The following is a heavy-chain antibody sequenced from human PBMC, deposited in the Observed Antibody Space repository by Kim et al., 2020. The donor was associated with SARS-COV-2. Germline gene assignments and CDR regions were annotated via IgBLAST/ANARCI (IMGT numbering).Heavy chain of an antibody. J-gene: IGHJ4*02. CDR2: IRSKANSYAT. V-gene: IGHV3-73*01. Sequence: GGSLRLSCAASGFTFSGSAMHWVRQASGKGLEWVGRIRSKANSYATAYAASVKGRFTISRDDSKNTAYLQMNSLKTEDTAVYYCWLLGSGSFTSWGQGTLVTVSS. CDR3: WLLGSGSFTS. D-gene: IGHD3-10*01. CDR1: GFTFSGSA.